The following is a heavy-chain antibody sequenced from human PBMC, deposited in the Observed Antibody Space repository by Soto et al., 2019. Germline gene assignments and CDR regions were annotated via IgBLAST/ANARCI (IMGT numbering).Heavy chain of an antibody. D-gene: IGHD3-3*01. J-gene: IGHJ5*02. CDR3: ARDSLRFLEWFEFDP. CDR1: GGSISSSSYY. Sequence: PSETLSLTCTVSGGSISSSSYYWGWIRQPPGKGLEWIGSIYYSGSTYYNPSLKSRVTISVDTSKNQFSLKLSSVTAADTAVYYCARDSLRFLEWFEFDPWGQGTLVTVSS. V-gene: IGHV4-39*02. CDR2: IYYSGST.